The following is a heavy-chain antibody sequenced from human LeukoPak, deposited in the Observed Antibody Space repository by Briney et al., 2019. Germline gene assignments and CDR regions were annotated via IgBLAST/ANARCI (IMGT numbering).Heavy chain of an antibody. V-gene: IGHV4-31*03. CDR3: ARGRTPYDFWSGYPPPSYYYYGMDV. D-gene: IGHD3-3*01. CDR2: IYYSGST. J-gene: IGHJ6*02. CDR1: GGSISSGGYY. Sequence: PSETLSLTCTVSGGSISSGGYYWSWIRQHPGKGLEWIGYIYYSGSTYYNPSLKSRVTISVDTSKNQFSLKLSSVTAADTAVYYCARGRTPYDFWSGYPPPSYYYYGMDVWGQGATVTVSS.